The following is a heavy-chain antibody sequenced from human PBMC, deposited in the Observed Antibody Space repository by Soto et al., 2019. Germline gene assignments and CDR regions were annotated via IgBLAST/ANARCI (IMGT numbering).Heavy chain of an antibody. J-gene: IGHJ2*01. CDR2: IFYSGTT. CDR1: GGSISSGGYY. V-gene: IGHV4-31*11. Sequence: SETLSLTCAVSGGSISSGGYYWSWIRQHPGKGLEWIGYIFYSGTTYYNPSLKSRVTISVDTSKNQFSLKLSSVTAADTAVYYCGRGAAPGGRETLVPVPS. CDR3: GRGAAP.